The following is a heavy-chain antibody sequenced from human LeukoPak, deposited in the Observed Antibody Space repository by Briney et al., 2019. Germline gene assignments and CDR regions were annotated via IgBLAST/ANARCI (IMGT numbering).Heavy chain of an antibody. CDR1: GGSISSYY. D-gene: IGHD6-13*01. CDR2: IYYSGST. CDR3: ARPRIAATFDGFDI. Sequence: PSETLSLTCTVSGGSISSYYWSWIRQPPGKGLEWIGYIYYSGSTNYNPSLKSRVTISVDTSKNQFSLNLTSVTAADTAVYYCARPRIAATFDGFDIWGQGTMVTVSS. V-gene: IGHV4-59*08. J-gene: IGHJ3*02.